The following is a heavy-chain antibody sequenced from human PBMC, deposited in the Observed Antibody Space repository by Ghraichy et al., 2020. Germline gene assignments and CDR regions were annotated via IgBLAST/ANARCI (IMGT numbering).Heavy chain of an antibody. CDR1: GGSFSGYY. D-gene: IGHD6-13*01. CDR2: INNSGST. V-gene: IGHV4-34*01. CDR3: ARGGLAAEFDP. Sequence: SETLSLTCAVYGGSFSGYYWSWIRQPPGKGLEWIGEINNSGSTNYNPSLKSRVTISVDTSKNQLSIKLSSVTAADTAVYYCARGGLAAEFDPWGQGTLVTVSS. J-gene: IGHJ5*02.